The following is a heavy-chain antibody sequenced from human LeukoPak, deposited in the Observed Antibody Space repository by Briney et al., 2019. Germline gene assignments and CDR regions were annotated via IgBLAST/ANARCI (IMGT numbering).Heavy chain of an antibody. D-gene: IGHD3-10*01. CDR2: IYPGDSDT. V-gene: IGHV5-51*01. J-gene: IGHJ6*02. Sequence: GESLKISCKGSGYSFTSYWIGWVRQMPGKGLEWMGIIYPGDSDTRYSPSFQGQVTISADKSISTAYLQWSSLKASDTAMYYCARHQSLWFGELRPYYYCGMDVWGQGTTVTVSS. CDR1: GYSFTSYW. CDR3: ARHQSLWFGELRPYYYCGMDV.